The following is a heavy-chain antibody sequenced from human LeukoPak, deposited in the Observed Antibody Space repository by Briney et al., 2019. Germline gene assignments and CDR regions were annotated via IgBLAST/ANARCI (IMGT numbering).Heavy chain of an antibody. V-gene: IGHV3-23*01. CDR3: AKVAKATGETYQFDY. J-gene: IGHJ4*02. CDR2: ISGSGGST. CDR1: GFTFSSYA. Sequence: PGGSLRLSCAASGFTFSSYAMSWVRQAPGKGLEWVSAISGSGGSTYYADSVKGRFTISRDNSKSTLYLQMNSLRAEDTAVYYCAKVAKATGETYQFDYWGQGTLVAVSS. D-gene: IGHD7-27*01.